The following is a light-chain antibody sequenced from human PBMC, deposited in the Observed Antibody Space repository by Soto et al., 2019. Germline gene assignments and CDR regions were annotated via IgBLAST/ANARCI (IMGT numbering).Light chain of an antibody. CDR2: ATS. Sequence: DIQLTQSPSSLSASVGDRVTITCRASQAISSYLAWYQQKPGKVPELLIYATSTLQSGAPSRFSGSGSGTDFTLTISSLQHEDVATYYCHKYNHAPTFGGGTKVEMK. CDR1: QAISSY. V-gene: IGKV1-27*01. CDR3: HKYNHAPT. J-gene: IGKJ4*01.